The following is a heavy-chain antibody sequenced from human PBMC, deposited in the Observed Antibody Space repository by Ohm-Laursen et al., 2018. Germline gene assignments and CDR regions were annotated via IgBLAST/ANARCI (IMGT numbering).Heavy chain of an antibody. CDR3: ARGGGNFDY. Sequence: SLSLSCAASGFTFSVYYMTWIRQAPGQGLERVSYITSSVSPVYYADSVRGRFTISRDNAKNLLYLQMNSLRAEDTAVYYCARGGGNFDYWGQGTLVTVSS. V-gene: IGHV3-11*01. D-gene: IGHD2-15*01. CDR2: ITSSVSPV. J-gene: IGHJ4*02. CDR1: GFTFSVYY.